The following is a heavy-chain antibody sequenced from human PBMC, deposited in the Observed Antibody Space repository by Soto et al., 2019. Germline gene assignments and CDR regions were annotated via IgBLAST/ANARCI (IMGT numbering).Heavy chain of an antibody. CDR2: IIPIFGTA. D-gene: IGHD1-26*01. CDR1: GGTFSSYA. Sequence: ASVKVSCKASGGTFSSYAISWVRQAPGQGLEWMGGIIPIFGTANYAQKFQGRVTITADESTSTAYMELSSLRSEDTAVYYCAREGPSGDYYYGMDVWGQGTTVTVSS. J-gene: IGHJ6*02. V-gene: IGHV1-69*13. CDR3: AREGPSGDYYYGMDV.